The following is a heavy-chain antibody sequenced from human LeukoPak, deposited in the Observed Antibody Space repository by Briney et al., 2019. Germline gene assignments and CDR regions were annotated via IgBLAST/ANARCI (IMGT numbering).Heavy chain of an antibody. V-gene: IGHV1-2*02. Sequence: ASVTASCQASGYTFTGYYMHWARQPPGQGLEWMGWINPNSGRTNYAQRFPDRPSMKTDPSISPAYMEPTRLRSNHTAVSYCARVGRWLQAFEYWGQGTLVTVSS. CDR1: GYTFTGYY. D-gene: IGHD5-24*01. CDR3: ARVGRWLQAFEY. CDR2: INPNSGRT. J-gene: IGHJ4*02.